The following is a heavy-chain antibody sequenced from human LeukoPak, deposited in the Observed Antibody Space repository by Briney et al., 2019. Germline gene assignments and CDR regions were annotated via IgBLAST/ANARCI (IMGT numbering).Heavy chain of an antibody. V-gene: IGHV4-59*01. Sequence: PSETLSLTCTVSGGSISSSYWSWIRQPPGKGMEWVVYIYYTGSTSYNPSLKSRVTMSVDTSKSQFSLKLTSVTAADTAVYYCARGYYDSSGYSNTFDIWSQGTMVTVSS. CDR1: GGSISSSY. CDR3: ARGYYDSSGYSNTFDI. CDR2: IYYTGST. D-gene: IGHD3-22*01. J-gene: IGHJ3*02.